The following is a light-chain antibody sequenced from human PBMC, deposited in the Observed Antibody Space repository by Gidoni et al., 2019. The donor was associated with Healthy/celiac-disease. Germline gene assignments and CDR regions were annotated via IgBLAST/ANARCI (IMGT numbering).Light chain of an antibody. V-gene: IGKV2-28*01. Sequence: DIVMTQSPLYLPVTPGEPASISCRSSQSLLHSNGYNYLDWYLQKPGQSPQLLIYLGSNRASGVPDRFSGSGSGTDFTLKISRVEAEDVGVYYCMQALQTPLTFXGXTKVESK. CDR1: QSLLHSNGYNY. CDR2: LGS. J-gene: IGKJ4*01. CDR3: MQALQTPLT.